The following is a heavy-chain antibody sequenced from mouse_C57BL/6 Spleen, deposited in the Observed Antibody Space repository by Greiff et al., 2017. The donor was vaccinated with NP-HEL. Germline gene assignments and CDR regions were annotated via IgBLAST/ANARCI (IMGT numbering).Heavy chain of an antibody. CDR3: GWDVWFAY. Sequence: VQLKQPGAELVKPGASVTLSCKASGYTFTSYWMHWVKQRPGQGLEWIGMIHPNSGSTNYNEKFKSKATLTVDKSSSTAYMQLSSLTSEDSAVYYCGWDVWFAYWGQGTLVTVSA. D-gene: IGHD4-1*01. J-gene: IGHJ3*01. V-gene: IGHV1-64*01. CDR2: IHPNSGST. CDR1: GYTFTSYW.